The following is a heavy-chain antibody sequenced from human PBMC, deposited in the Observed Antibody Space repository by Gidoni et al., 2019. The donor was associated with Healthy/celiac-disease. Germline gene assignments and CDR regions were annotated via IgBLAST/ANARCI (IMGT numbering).Heavy chain of an antibody. CDR1: GFPFSSSA. Sequence: EVQLVESGGDLVQPGGSLRLSCSASGFPFSSSAIRWVRQAPGKGLEWVSAISGSGGSTYYADSVKGRFTISRDNSKNTLYLQMNSLRAEDTAVYYCAKEGPMVRGVIIEIDYWGQGTLVTVSS. J-gene: IGHJ4*02. CDR3: AKEGPMVRGVIIEIDY. D-gene: IGHD3-10*01. V-gene: IGHV3-23*04. CDR2: ISGSGGST.